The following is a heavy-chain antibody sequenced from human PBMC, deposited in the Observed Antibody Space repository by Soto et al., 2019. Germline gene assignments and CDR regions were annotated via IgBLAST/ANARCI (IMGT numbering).Heavy chain of an antibody. J-gene: IGHJ4*02. Sequence: EVQLVESGGGLVQPGGSLRLSCAASGFTFSSYSMNWVRQAPGKGLEWVSYISSSSSTIYYADSVKGRFTISRDNAKNARYLQMNSLRAEDTAVYYCARDYYGSGSYNSWGQGTLVTVSS. D-gene: IGHD3-10*01. CDR2: ISSSSSTI. CDR3: ARDYYGSGSYNS. V-gene: IGHV3-48*01. CDR1: GFTFSSYS.